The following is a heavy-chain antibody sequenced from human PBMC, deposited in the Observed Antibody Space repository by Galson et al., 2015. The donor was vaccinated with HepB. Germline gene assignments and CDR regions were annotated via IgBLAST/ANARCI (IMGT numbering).Heavy chain of an antibody. CDR1: GFTFSDYY. D-gene: IGHD3-22*01. CDR2: ISSSGSTI. J-gene: IGHJ4*02. V-gene: IGHV3-11*01. Sequence: SLRLSCAASGFTFSDYYMSWIRQAPGKGLEWVSYISSSGSTIYYADSVKGRFTISRDNAKNSLYLQMNSLRAEDTAVYYCARDPLGFNYDSSDGGDYWGQGTLVTVSS. CDR3: ARDPLGFNYDSSDGGDY.